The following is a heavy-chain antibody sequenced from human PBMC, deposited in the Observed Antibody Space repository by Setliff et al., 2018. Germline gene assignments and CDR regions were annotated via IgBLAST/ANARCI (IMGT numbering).Heavy chain of an antibody. CDR2: IIPIFGTA. D-gene: IGHD3-22*01. J-gene: IGHJ4*02. CDR1: GGTFINYA. Sequence: ASVKVSCKASGGTFINYAISWVRQAPGQGLEWMGGIIPIFGTANYAQKFQGRVTITADESTSTAYMELSSLRSEDTAVYYCARYYHDSRGFSYYFDYWGQGTLVTVSS. CDR3: ARYYHDSRGFSYYFDY. V-gene: IGHV1-69*13.